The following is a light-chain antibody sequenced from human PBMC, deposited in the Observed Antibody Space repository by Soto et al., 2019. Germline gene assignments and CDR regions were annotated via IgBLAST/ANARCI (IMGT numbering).Light chain of an antibody. J-gene: IGLJ1*01. CDR2: EVS. Sequence: QSVLTQPASVSGSPGQSITISCTGTSSDVGGYNYVSWYQHYPGKAPKLMIYEVSNRPSGVSNRFSGSKSGNTASLTISGRQAEDEADYYCSSYTSSSTQVFGTGTKLTVL. CDR1: SSDVGGYNY. V-gene: IGLV2-14*01. CDR3: SSYTSSSTQV.